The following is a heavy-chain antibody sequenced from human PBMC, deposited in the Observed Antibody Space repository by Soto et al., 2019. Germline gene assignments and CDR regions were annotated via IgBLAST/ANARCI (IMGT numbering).Heavy chain of an antibody. CDR3: ARGAPVVNDY. Sequence: SETLSLTCTVSGASISRYYWSWIRQPPGKGLEWIGYIYHSGSTYYNPSLKSRVTISVDRSKNQFSLKLSSVTAADTAVYYCARGAPVVNDYWGQGTLVT. D-gene: IGHD3-22*01. J-gene: IGHJ4*02. V-gene: IGHV4-59*12. CDR1: GASISRYY. CDR2: IYHSGST.